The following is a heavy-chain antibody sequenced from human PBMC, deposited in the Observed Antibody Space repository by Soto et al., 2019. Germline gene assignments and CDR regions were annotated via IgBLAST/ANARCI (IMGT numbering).Heavy chain of an antibody. CDR3: ARRYYGDYWYFDL. V-gene: IGHV4-30-4*01. D-gene: IGHD4-17*01. J-gene: IGHJ2*01. Sequence: SETLSLTCTVSGGSISSGDYYWSWIRQPPGKGLEWIGYIYYSGSTYYNPSLKSRVTVSVDTSKNQFSLKLSSVTAADTAVYYCARRYYGDYWYFDLWCRGTLVTVSS. CDR2: IYYSGST. CDR1: GGSISSGDYY.